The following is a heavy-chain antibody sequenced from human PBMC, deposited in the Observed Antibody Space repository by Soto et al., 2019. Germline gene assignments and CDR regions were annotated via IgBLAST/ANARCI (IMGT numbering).Heavy chain of an antibody. V-gene: IGHV1-46*01. Sequence: ASVKVSCKASGYTFTSYDMHWVRQAPGQGLEWMGIINPSGGSTSYAQKFQGRVTMTRDTSTSTVYMELSSLRSEDTAVYYCASDDSSGPDAFDIWGQGTMVTVSS. CDR1: GYTFTSYD. J-gene: IGHJ3*02. CDR3: ASDDSSGPDAFDI. D-gene: IGHD3-22*01. CDR2: INPSGGST.